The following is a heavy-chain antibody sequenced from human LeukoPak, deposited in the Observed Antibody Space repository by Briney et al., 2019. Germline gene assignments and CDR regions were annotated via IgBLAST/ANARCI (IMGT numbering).Heavy chain of an antibody. D-gene: IGHD2-2*01. J-gene: IGHJ4*02. V-gene: IGHV4-59*01. CDR3: ARDQRRTSCFDY. CDR2: TYYTGTT. CDR1: GGSMSDYY. Sequence: SETLSLTCTVSGGSMSDYYWSWIRQPPGKGLEWIGYTYYTGTTNYNPSLKSRVTILVDTSKNQFSLKLNSVTAADTGVYYCARDQRRTSCFDYWGQGTLVTVPS.